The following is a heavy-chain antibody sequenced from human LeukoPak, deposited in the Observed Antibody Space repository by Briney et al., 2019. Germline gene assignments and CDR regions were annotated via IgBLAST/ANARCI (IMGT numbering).Heavy chain of an antibody. J-gene: IGHJ3*02. CDR2: IIPIFGTA. D-gene: IGHD3-22*01. CDR3: ARDGYYYDSSGYYYYLGDAFDI. V-gene: IGHV1-69*01. CDR1: GGTFSSYA. Sequence: GSSVKVSCKASGGTFSSYAISWVRQAPGQGLEWMGGIIPIFGTANYAQKFQGRVTITADESTSTACMELSSLRSEDTAVYYCARDGYYYDSSGYYYYLGDAFDIWGQGTMVTVSS.